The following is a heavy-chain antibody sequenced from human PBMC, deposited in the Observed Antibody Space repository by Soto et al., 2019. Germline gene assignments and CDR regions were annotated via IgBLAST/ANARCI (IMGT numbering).Heavy chain of an antibody. CDR2: IDPSDSYI. J-gene: IGHJ6*02. D-gene: IGHD2-15*01. CDR3: ARLGDCSGGSCFSRYYYHGMDV. CDR1: GYSLATYW. V-gene: IGHV5-10-1*01. Sequence: PGESLKISCKSSGYSLATYWITWVRQMPGKGLEWMGRIDPSDSYINYSPSFQGRVTISADKSLNTAYLQWSSLEASDTAMYYCARLGDCSGGSCFSRYYYHGMDVWGQGTRVTVSS.